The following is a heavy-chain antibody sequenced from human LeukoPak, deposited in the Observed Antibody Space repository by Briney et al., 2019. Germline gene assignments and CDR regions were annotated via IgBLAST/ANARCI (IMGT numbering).Heavy chain of an antibody. D-gene: IGHD6-19*01. V-gene: IGHV4-34*01. CDR2: INHSGST. Sequence: SETLSLTCAVYGGSFSGYYWSWIRQPPGKGLEWIGEINHSGSTNYNPSLKSRVTMSVDTSKNQFSLKLSSVTAADTAVYYCARVSGIAVAGTFDYWGQGTLVTVSS. CDR1: GGSFSGYY. J-gene: IGHJ4*02. CDR3: ARVSGIAVAGTFDY.